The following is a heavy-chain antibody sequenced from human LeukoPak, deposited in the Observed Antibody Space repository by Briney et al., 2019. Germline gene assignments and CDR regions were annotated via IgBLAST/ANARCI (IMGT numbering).Heavy chain of an antibody. V-gene: IGHV4-59*12. J-gene: IGHJ4*02. CDR1: GGSISSYY. CDR2: IYYSGST. CDR3: AILGSCTNGVCYPFDY. Sequence: PSETLSLTCTVSGGSISSYYWSWVRQPPGKGLEWIGYIYYSGSTYYNPSLKSRVTISVDRSKNQFSLKLSSVTAADTAVYYCAILGSCTNGVCYPFDYWGQGTLVTVSS. D-gene: IGHD2-8*01.